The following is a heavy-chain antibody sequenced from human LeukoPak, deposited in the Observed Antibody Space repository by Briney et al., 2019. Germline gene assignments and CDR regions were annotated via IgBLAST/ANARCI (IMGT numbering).Heavy chain of an antibody. V-gene: IGHV3-30*18. D-gene: IGHD2-15*01. J-gene: IGHJ4*02. Sequence: GRSLRLSCSASAFTFSSYGMHWVRQAPGKGLEWVAVISYDGSNKYYADSVKGRFTISRDNSKNTLYLQMNSLRAEDTAVYYCAKSVKYCSGGSCYRPYYFDYWGQGTLVTVSS. CDR2: ISYDGSNK. CDR3: AKSVKYCSGGSCYRPYYFDY. CDR1: AFTFSSYG.